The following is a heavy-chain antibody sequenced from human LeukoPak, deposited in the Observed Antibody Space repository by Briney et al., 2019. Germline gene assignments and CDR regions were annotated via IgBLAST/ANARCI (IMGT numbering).Heavy chain of an antibody. Sequence: SVKVSCKASGGTFSSYAISWVRQAPGQGLEWMGRIIPIFGTANYAQKFQGRVTITTDESTSTAYMELSSLRSEDTAVYYCARLGSGYYHFDYWGQGTLVTVSS. CDR3: ARLGSGYYHFDY. J-gene: IGHJ4*02. D-gene: IGHD3-3*01. CDR2: IIPIFGTA. V-gene: IGHV1-69*05. CDR1: GGTFSSYA.